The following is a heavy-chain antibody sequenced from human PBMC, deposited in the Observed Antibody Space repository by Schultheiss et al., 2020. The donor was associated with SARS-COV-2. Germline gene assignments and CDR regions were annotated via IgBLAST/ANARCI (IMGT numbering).Heavy chain of an antibody. Sequence: SETLSLTCTVSGGSISSSSYYWGWIRQPPGKGLEWIGSIYYSGSTYYNPSLKSRVTISVDTSKNQFSLKLSSVTAADTAVYYCARQPRKLRTMIVAGGFDYWGQGTLVTVSS. CDR1: GGSISSSSYY. J-gene: IGHJ4*02. CDR2: IYYSGST. CDR3: ARQPRKLRTMIVAGGFDY. V-gene: IGHV4-39*01. D-gene: IGHD3-22*01.